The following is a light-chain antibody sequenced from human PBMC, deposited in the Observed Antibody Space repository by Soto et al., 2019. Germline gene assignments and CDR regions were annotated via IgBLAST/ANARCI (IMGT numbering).Light chain of an antibody. CDR3: QQYHTSPLT. Sequence: EIVLTQSPGTLSLSPGERSTLSCRASQSVSSSYLAWYQQKPGQAPRLLIYGASIRATGIPDRFSGSGSGTDFTLTISRLEPEDFVLYYCQQYHTSPLTFGQGTKVDIK. J-gene: IGKJ1*01. V-gene: IGKV3-20*01. CDR1: QSVSSSY. CDR2: GAS.